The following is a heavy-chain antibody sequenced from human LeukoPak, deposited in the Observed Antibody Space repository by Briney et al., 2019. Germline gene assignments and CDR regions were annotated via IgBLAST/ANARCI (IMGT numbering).Heavy chain of an antibody. CDR2: ISGSGGGT. Sequence: GGSLRLSCGASRFTFSNYAMSWVRQAPGKGLEWVSAISGSGGGTSYADSVKGRFTISRDNAKNSLYLQMNSLRAEDTAVYYCARDFCSGGSCYLTHYWGQGTLVTVSS. V-gene: IGHV3-23*01. J-gene: IGHJ4*02. CDR1: RFTFSNYA. CDR3: ARDFCSGGSCYLTHY. D-gene: IGHD2-15*01.